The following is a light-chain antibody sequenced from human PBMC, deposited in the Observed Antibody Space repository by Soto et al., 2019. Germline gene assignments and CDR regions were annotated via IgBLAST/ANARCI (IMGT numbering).Light chain of an antibody. CDR1: SSDVGAYNY. Sequence: QSVLTQPASVSGSPGQSITISCTGTSSDVGAYNYVSWYQQHPGKAPKLMIYDVNNRPSGVSNRFSGSKSGNTASLTISGLQAEDEADYYCSSYRSSSTPCVFGTGTKSPS. J-gene: IGLJ1*01. CDR3: SSYRSSSTPCV. V-gene: IGLV2-14*01. CDR2: DVN.